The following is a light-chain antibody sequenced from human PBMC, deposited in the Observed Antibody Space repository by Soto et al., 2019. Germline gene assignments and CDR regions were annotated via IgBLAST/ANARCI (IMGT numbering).Light chain of an antibody. J-gene: IGKJ2*01. CDR2: GAS. CDR1: QSVSSSY. V-gene: IGKV3-20*01. Sequence: EIVLTQSPGTLSLSPGKRATLSCRASQSVSSSYLAWYQQKPGQAPRLLIYGASSRATGIPDRFSGSGSGTDXXLXXXXLEPXDFAXXXXXQYGSSPNTFGQGTKLEIK. CDR3: XQYGSSPNT.